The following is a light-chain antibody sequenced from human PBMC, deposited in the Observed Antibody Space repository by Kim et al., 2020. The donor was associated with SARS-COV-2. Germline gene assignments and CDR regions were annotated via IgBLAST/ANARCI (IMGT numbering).Light chain of an antibody. CDR2: YDS. J-gene: IGLJ2*01. CDR1: NIGSKG. CDR3: QVWDSSSDHRV. V-gene: IGLV3-21*04. Sequence: SYELTQPPSVSVAPGKTARFTCGGDNIGSKGVHWYKQKPGQAPVLVIYYDSDRPSGIPERFSGSNSGNTATLTISRVEAGDEADYYCQVWDSSSDHRVFG.